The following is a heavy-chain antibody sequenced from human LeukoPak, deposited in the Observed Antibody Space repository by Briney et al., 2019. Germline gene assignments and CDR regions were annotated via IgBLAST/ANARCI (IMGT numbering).Heavy chain of an antibody. D-gene: IGHD5-18*01. J-gene: IGHJ4*02. Sequence: PSETLSLTCTVSSGSISSSSYYWGWIRQPPGKGLEWIGSIYYSGSTYYNPSLKSRVTISVDTSKNQFSLKLSSVTAADTAVYYCARVGGGYSYGWFDYWGQGTLVTVSS. CDR1: SGSISSSSYY. V-gene: IGHV4-39*07. CDR2: IYYSGST. CDR3: ARVGGGYSYGWFDY.